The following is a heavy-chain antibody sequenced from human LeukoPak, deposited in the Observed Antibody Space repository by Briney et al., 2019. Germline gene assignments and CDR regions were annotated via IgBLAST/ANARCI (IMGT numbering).Heavy chain of an antibody. Sequence: GGSLRLSCAASGFTFSSYAMSWVRQAPGKGLEWVSAISGSGGSTYYADSVKGRFTISRDNSKNTLYLQMNSLRAEDTAVYYCAKGPPESNYYDSSGYYKAFQHWGQGTLVTVSS. D-gene: IGHD3-22*01. V-gene: IGHV3-23*01. CDR2: ISGSGGST. CDR3: AKGPPESNYYDSSGYYKAFQH. J-gene: IGHJ1*01. CDR1: GFTFSSYA.